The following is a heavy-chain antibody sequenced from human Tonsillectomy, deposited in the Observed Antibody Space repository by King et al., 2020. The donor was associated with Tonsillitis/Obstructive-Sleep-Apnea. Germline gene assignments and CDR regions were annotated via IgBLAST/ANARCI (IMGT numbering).Heavy chain of an antibody. V-gene: IGHV3-30*18. CDR3: AKGDFWSGYQWDNFDS. D-gene: IGHD3-3*01. Sequence: VQLVESGGGVVQPGRSLRLSCAASGFTFSSYGMHWVRQAPGKGLEWVAVISYDGSNKYYADSLKGRFTISRDNSKNTLYLQMNSLRAEDTAVYYCAKGDFWSGYQWDNFDSWGQGTLVTVSS. J-gene: IGHJ4*02. CDR2: ISYDGSNK. CDR1: GFTFSSYG.